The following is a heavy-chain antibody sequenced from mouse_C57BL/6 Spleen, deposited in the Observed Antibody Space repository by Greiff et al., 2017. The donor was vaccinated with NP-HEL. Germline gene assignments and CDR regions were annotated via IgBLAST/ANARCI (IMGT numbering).Heavy chain of an antibody. CDR3: ARGGLREGFAY. CDR2: INPYNGGT. D-gene: IGHD1-1*01. J-gene: IGHJ3*01. V-gene: IGHV1-19*01. Sequence: QQVGPVLVKPGASVKMSCKASGYTFTDYYMNWVKQSHGKSLEWIGVINPYNGGTSYNQKFKGKATLTVDKSSSTAYMELNSLTSEDSAVYYCARGGLREGFAYWGQGTLVTVSA. CDR1: GYTFTDYY.